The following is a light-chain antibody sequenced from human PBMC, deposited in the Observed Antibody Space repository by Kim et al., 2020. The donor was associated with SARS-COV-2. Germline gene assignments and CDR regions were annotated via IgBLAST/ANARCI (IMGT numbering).Light chain of an antibody. CDR1: SNIVRGYND. Sequence: QAITISCTGNSNIVRGYNDVSYYQQHPSEPPKLMYYDINSPPAGVSRRFAGTTSSTAALLTIAGLQAEEDAYYCCSSYTSSSARVFGGGTQLTVL. V-gene: IGLV2-14*03. CDR2: DIN. CDR3: SSYTSSSARV. J-gene: IGLJ3*02.